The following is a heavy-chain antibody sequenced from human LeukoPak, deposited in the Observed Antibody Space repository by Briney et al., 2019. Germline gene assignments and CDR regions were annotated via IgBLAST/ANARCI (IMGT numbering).Heavy chain of an antibody. D-gene: IGHD3-22*01. CDR2: IYSGGST. CDR3: AKEGGTMIVVEDYFDY. V-gene: IGHV3-NL1*01. CDR1: GFTFSSYR. Sequence: GGSLRLSCAASGFTFSSYRMNWVRQAPGKGLEWVSVIYSGGSTYYADSVKGRFTISRDGSKNTLYLQMNSLRAEDTAVYYCAKEGGTMIVVEDYFDYWGQGTLVTVSS. J-gene: IGHJ4*02.